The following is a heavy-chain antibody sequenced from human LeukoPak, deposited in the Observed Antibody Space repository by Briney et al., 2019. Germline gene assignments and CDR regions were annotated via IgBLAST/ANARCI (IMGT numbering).Heavy chain of an antibody. J-gene: IGHJ3*02. CDR1: GFTFSSYA. Sequence: PGRSLRLSCAASGFTFSSYAMHWVRQAPGKGLEWVAVISYDGSNKYYADSVKGRFTISRDNSKNTLYLQMNSLRAEDTAVYYCARPNLWFGEPYDAFDIWGQGTMVTVSS. D-gene: IGHD3-10*01. CDR3: ARPNLWFGEPYDAFDI. V-gene: IGHV3-30*04. CDR2: ISYDGSNK.